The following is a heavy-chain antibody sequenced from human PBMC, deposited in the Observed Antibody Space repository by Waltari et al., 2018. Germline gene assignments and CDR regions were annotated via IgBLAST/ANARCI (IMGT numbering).Heavy chain of an antibody. CDR1: GDSIPGHA. Sequence: QVQLRESVPGVLKPSETLSLICVVSGDSIPGHAYTWVRQSPGKGLEWIGCSNGRQMSHYTYNPSLKSRLNSSLDTSNHQFSLKMTSVTAADTAVYFCARTSASGGYWGPGTVVTVSS. V-gene: IGHV4-4*09. CDR3: ARTSASGGY. D-gene: IGHD3-10*01. CDR2: SNGRQMS. J-gene: IGHJ4*02.